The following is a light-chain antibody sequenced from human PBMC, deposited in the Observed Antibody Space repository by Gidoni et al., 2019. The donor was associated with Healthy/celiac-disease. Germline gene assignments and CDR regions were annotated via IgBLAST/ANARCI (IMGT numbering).Light chain of an antibody. Sequence: SYELTQPLSVSVALGQTARITCGGNNIGSKNVHWYQQKPGQAPVLVIYRDSNRPSGIPGRFSGSNSGNTATLTISGAKAGDEADYYCQVGESSPYVVFGGGTTLTVL. CDR1: NIGSKN. J-gene: IGLJ2*01. CDR2: RDS. CDR3: QVGESSPYVV. V-gene: IGLV3-9*01.